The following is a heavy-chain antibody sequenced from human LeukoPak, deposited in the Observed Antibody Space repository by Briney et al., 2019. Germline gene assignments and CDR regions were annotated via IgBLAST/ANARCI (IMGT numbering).Heavy chain of an antibody. CDR3: AKAPGWFTLDY. CDR1: GFTFDDYA. Sequence: PGRSLRLSCAASGFTFDDYAMHWVRQAPGKGLEWVSGISWNSGSIGYADSVKGRFTISRDNSKNTLYLQMNSLRAEDTAVYYCAKAPGWFTLDYWGQGTLVTVSS. V-gene: IGHV3-9*01. D-gene: IGHD2-15*01. J-gene: IGHJ4*02. CDR2: ISWNSGSI.